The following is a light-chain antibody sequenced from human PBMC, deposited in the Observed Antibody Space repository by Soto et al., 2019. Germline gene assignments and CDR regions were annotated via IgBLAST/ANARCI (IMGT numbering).Light chain of an antibody. Sequence: ESVLPQCPGSMYLYQGARATLSCRASQSVSSDLAWANQKPGQAPRLLIYGASTRATGIPARFSVSGSGTEFTLTINSLQSEEFAVDDCQQYSSLWSFVQGTKVDIK. CDR2: GAS. CDR1: QSVSSD. J-gene: IGKJ1*01. V-gene: IGKV3-15*01. CDR3: QQYSSLWS.